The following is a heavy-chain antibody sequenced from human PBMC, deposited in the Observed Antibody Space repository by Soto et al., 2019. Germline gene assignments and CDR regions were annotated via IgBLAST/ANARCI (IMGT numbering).Heavy chain of an antibody. J-gene: IGHJ6*02. CDR2: MHPYGGST. Sequence: ASVKVSCKASGFTFTSFYMHWVRQAPGQGPEWMGIMHPYGGSTGYAQKFQGRVTLTRDTSTRTDYMELSSLRSDDTAVYYCAVLYYYDSGDYYSNYQYYGMDVWGQGTTVTVSS. V-gene: IGHV1-46*01. CDR1: GFTFTSFY. D-gene: IGHD3-22*01. CDR3: AVLYYYDSGDYYSNYQYYGMDV.